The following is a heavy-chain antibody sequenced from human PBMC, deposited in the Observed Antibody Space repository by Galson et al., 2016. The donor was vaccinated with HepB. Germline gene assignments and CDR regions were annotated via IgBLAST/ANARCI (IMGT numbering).Heavy chain of an antibody. CDR3: ARGRMGYSYGNFDY. CDR1: GDSVSTNTAH. Sequence: AISGDSVSTNTAHWNWIRQSPSRGLEWLGRTYYRSEWYNDYAVSVQSRINVNPDTSKNQFSLQLNSVTPEDTAVYFCARGRMGYSYGNFDYWGQGILVTVSS. J-gene: IGHJ4*02. D-gene: IGHD5-12*01. CDR2: TYYRSEWYN. V-gene: IGHV6-1*01.